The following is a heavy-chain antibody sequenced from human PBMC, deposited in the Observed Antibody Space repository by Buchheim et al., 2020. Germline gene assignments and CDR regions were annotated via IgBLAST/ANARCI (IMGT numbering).Heavy chain of an antibody. CDR1: GFTFSSYA. Sequence: EVQVLESGGGLVQPGGSLRLSCAAPGFTFSSYAMNWVRQAPGKGLEWVSVISGSGAGTYYADSVKGRFSISRDNSKNTVYLQMNSLRAEDTAVYYCAKDGRDSSGWYVGDFQHWGQGTL. D-gene: IGHD6-13*01. CDR3: AKDGRDSSGWYVGDFQH. J-gene: IGHJ1*01. V-gene: IGHV3-23*01. CDR2: ISGSGAGT.